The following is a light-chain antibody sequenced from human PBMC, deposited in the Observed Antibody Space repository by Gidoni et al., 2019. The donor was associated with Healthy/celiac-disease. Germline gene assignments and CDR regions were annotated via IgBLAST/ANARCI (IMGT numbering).Light chain of an antibody. CDR3: QAWDSSTAYVV. CDR1: KLGDKY. Sequence: SYELTQPPSVSVSPGQTASITCSGDKLGDKYACWYQQKPGQSPVLVIYQDSKRPSGIPERFPGSNSGNTATLTIRGTQAMDEADYYCQAWDSSTAYVVFGGGTKLTVL. J-gene: IGLJ2*01. V-gene: IGLV3-1*01. CDR2: QDS.